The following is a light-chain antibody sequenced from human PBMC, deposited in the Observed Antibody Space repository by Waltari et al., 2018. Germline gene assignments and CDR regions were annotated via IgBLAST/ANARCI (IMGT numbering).Light chain of an antibody. CDR1: QSVSRT. Sequence: EIVLTQSPGTLSLSPGERATLSCRARQSVSRTLAWYQQKPGQPPRLLIYDASTRATGIPDRCSGSGSVTDFSLTISRREPEDFAVYYCQKYGTLPATFGQGTKVEI. CDR2: DAS. J-gene: IGKJ1*01. CDR3: QKYGTLPAT. V-gene: IGKV3-20*01.